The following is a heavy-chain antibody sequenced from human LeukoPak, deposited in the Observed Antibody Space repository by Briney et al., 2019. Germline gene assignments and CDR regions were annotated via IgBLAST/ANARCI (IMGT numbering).Heavy chain of an antibody. CDR2: IYYSGST. Sequence: SETLSLTCTVSGGSISNYYWSWIRQSPGRGLEWIGQIYYSGSTTYNPSLKSRLTISVDTSKNQFSLKLSSVTAADTAVYYCARESAGGYYYWGQGTLVTVSS. V-gene: IGHV4-59*01. D-gene: IGHD5-12*01. CDR3: ARESAGGYYY. CDR1: GGSISNYY. J-gene: IGHJ4*02.